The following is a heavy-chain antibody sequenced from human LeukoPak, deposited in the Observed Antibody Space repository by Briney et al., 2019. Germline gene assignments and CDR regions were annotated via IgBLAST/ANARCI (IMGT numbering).Heavy chain of an antibody. CDR3: TRRYYDILTGYSVFDY. V-gene: IGHV3-73*01. CDR2: IRSKANSYAT. J-gene: IGHJ4*02. D-gene: IGHD3-9*01. CDR1: GFTFSGSA. Sequence: PGGSLRLSCAASGFTFSGSAMHWVRQASGKGLEWVGRIRSKANSYATAYAASVKGRFTISRDDSKNTAYLQMNSLKTEDTAVYYCTRRYYDILTGYSVFDYWGQGTLVTVSS.